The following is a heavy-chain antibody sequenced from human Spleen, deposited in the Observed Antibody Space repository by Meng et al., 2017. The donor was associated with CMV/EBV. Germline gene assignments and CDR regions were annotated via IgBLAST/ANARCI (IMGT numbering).Heavy chain of an antibody. Sequence: SVKVSCKASGGNFNSYNFIWVRQAPGQGLTWMGGIIPLLRTPSFAQNCQGRVTITADRSTSTTYMELSSQRADDTAVYYCASATYMTTQQGWFDTWGQGTLVTVSS. CDR2: IIPLLRTP. V-gene: IGHV1-69*08. CDR1: GGNFNSYN. CDR3: ASATYMTTQQGWFDT. D-gene: IGHD4-11*01. J-gene: IGHJ5*02.